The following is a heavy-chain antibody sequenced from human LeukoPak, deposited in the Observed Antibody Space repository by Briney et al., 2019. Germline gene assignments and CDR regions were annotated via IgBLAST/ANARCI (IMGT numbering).Heavy chain of an antibody. CDR1: GFTFSSYS. J-gene: IGHJ4*02. CDR2: ISSSSSYI. CDR3: ATTVAGTADY. D-gene: IGHD6-19*01. V-gene: IGHV3-21*01. Sequence: GGSLRLSCAASGFTFSSYSMNWVRQAPGKGLEWVSSISSSSSYIYYRDSVKGRFTISRDNAKNSLYLQMNSLRAEDTAVYYCATTVAGTADYWGQGTLVTVSS.